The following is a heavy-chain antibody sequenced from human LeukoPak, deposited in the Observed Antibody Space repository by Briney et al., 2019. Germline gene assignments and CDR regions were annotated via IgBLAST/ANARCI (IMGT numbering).Heavy chain of an antibody. J-gene: IGHJ3*01. CDR3: ARCTASCYANAFDV. CDR2: IDGGGDAT. V-gene: IGHV3-23*01. CDR1: GFSFNNNA. Sequence: GGSLRLSCAASGFSFNNNAMSWVRQAPGKGLEWVSAIDGGGDATEYADSIKGRFTISRDNSKKTLYLQMNSLRPEDTAVYYCARCTASCYANAFDVWGQGTLLTVSS. D-gene: IGHD2-2*01.